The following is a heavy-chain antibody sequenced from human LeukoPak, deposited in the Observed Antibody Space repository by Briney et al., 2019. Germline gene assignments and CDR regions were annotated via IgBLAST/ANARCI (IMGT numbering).Heavy chain of an antibody. Sequence: PSETLSLTCTVSGGSISSGGYYWSWIRQPPGKSLEWIGYIYHSGSTYYNPSLKSRVALSVDTSKNQFSLKVNSVTPTDAAVYYCARVSPTGGLAYWGQGTLVTVSS. D-gene: IGHD1-1*01. J-gene: IGHJ4*02. CDR1: GGSISSGGYY. CDR3: ARVSPTGGLAY. V-gene: IGHV4-30-2*01. CDR2: IYHSGST.